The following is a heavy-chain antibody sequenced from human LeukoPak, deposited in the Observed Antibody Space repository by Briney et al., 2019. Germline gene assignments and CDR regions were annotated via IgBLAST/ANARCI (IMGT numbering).Heavy chain of an antibody. CDR1: GGSVISFY. V-gene: IGHV4-59*02. CDR2: IHNSGTT. CDR3: ARDRGRVRYGDAFQF. J-gene: IGHJ3*01. D-gene: IGHD4-17*01. Sequence: SETLSLTCSVSGGSVISFYWGWIRQPPGKGLEWLGHIHNSGTTNYNPSLKSRVTISLDTSNNQSSLNLRSVTAGDTAVYFCARDRGRVRYGDAFQFWGQGKMVTVSS.